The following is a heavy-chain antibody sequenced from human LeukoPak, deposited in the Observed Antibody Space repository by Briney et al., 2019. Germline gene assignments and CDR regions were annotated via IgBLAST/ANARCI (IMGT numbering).Heavy chain of an antibody. CDR3: ARDFGRSSWEYYYYYYMDV. D-gene: IGHD6-13*01. CDR2: INPNSGGT. V-gene: IGHV1-2*02. J-gene: IGHJ6*03. Sequence: ASVKVSCKASGYTFTGYYMHWVRQAPGQGLEWMGWINPNSGGTNYAQKFQGRVTMTRDTSISTAYMELSRLRSDDTAVYYCARDFGRSSWEYYYYYYMDVWGKGTTVTVSS. CDR1: GYTFTGYY.